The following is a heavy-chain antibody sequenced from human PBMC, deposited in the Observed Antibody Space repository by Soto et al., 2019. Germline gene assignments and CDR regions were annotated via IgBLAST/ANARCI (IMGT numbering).Heavy chain of an antibody. V-gene: IGHV4-30-2*01. CDR1: GGSISSGGYS. D-gene: IGHD2-2*01. CDR3: ARDRGYCSSTSCYPADNWFDP. Sequence: SETLSLTCAVSGGSISSGGYSWSWIRQPPGKGLEWIGYIYHSGSTYYNPSLKSRVTISVDRSKNQFSLKLSSVTAADTAVYYCARDRGYCSSTSCYPADNWFDPWGQGTLVTVSS. J-gene: IGHJ5*02. CDR2: IYHSGST.